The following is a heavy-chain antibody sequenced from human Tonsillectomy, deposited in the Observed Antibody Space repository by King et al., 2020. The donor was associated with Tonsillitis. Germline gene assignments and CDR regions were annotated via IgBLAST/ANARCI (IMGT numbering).Heavy chain of an antibody. J-gene: IGHJ4*02. CDR3: ARGGDRWDYFDY. D-gene: IGHD1-26*01. CDR2: IYYSGST. V-gene: IGHV4-59*08. CDR1: GGSISSYY. Sequence: VQLQESGPGLVKPSETLSLTCTVSGGSISSYYWSWIRQPPGKGLEWIGYIYYSGSTNYNPSLKSRVTISVDTSKNQFSLKLSSVTAADTAVYYCARGGDRWDYFDYWGQGTLVTVSS.